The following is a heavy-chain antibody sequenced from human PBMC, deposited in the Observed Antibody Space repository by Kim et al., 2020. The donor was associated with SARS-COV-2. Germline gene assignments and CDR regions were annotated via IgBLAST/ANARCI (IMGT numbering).Heavy chain of an antibody. CDR1: GFTFSSYA. J-gene: IGHJ4*02. CDR2: ISYDGSNK. D-gene: IGHD3-10*01. CDR3: ARSVWFGEHDFDY. Sequence: GGSLRLSCAASGFTFSSYAMHWVRQAPGKGLEWVAVISYDGSNKYYADSVKGRFTISRDNSKNTLYLQMNSLRAEDTAVYYCARSVWFGEHDFDYWGQGTLVTVSS. V-gene: IGHV3-30*04.